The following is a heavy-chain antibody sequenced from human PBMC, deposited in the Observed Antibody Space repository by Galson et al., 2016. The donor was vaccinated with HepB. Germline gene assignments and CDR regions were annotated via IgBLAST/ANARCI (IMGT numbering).Heavy chain of an antibody. CDR3: ARDGDSAAGKVFHH. V-gene: IGHV1-18*01. J-gene: IGHJ1*01. Sequence: SVKVSCKASGYTFNNFGLNWVRQAPGQGLEWMGWISAYNGHTNYAQKVQGRVTMTTDTSTSTAYMELRSLTSDDTAAYYCARDGDSAAGKVFHHWGQGTLVTVSS. CDR1: GYTFNNFG. CDR2: ISAYNGHT. D-gene: IGHD6-13*01.